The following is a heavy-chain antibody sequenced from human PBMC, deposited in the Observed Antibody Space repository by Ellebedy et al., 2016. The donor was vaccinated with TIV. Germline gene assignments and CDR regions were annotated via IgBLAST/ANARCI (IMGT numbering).Heavy chain of an antibody. V-gene: IGHV3-21*01. CDR3: AREMATGTWGNDAFDI. D-gene: IGHD5-24*01. J-gene: IGHJ3*02. Sequence: GGSLRLSXAASGFTFSSYSMNWVRQAPGKGLEWVSSISSSSSYIYYADSVKGRFTISRDNAKNSLYLQMNSLRAEDTAVYYCAREMATGTWGNDAFDIWGQGTMVTVSS. CDR2: ISSSSSYI. CDR1: GFTFSSYS.